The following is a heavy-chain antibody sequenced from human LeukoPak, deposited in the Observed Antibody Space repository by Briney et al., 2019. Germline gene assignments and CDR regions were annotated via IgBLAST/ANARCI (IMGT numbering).Heavy chain of an antibody. Sequence: ASVKVSCKTSAYTFSNYGFNWVRQAPGQALEWMGWISAYNGNTKYAQKFQGRFTMTTDTSTSIAYMELRSLTSDDTAVYYCARDLDGSGSYYTDYWGQGTLVTVSS. CDR2: ISAYNGNT. CDR1: AYTFSNYG. D-gene: IGHD3-10*01. V-gene: IGHV1-18*01. J-gene: IGHJ4*02. CDR3: ARDLDGSGSYYTDY.